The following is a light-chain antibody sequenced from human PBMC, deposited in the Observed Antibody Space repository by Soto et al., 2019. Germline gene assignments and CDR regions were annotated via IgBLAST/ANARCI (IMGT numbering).Light chain of an antibody. Sequence: QSALTQPRSVSGSPGQSVTISCTGTSSDVVSWYQQHPGKAPKVIIYYVSQRPSGVPDRFSGSKSGNTASLTISGLQAEDEADYYCCSSAGGFTGVFGGGTKLTVL. CDR3: CSSAGGFTGV. V-gene: IGLV2-11*01. J-gene: IGLJ3*02. CDR1: SSDVV. CDR2: YVS.